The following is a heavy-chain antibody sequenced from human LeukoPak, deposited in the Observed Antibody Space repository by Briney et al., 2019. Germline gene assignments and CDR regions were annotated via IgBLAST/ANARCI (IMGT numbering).Heavy chain of an antibody. CDR1: GFTFSSYA. J-gene: IGHJ5*02. CDR3: ARAYSSSWYWNWFDP. Sequence: GSLRLSCAASGFTFSSYAMHWVRQAPGKGLEWIGNIYPTGSTYYNPSLKSRVTISVDTSKNQFSLKVSSVSAADTAVYYCARAYSSSWYWNWFDPWGQGTLVTVSS. V-gene: IGHV4-38-2*01. D-gene: IGHD6-13*01. CDR2: IYPTGST.